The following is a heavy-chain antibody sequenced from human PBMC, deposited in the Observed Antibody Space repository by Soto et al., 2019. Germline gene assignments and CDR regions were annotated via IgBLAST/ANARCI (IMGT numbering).Heavy chain of an antibody. CDR3: ARSGGLDY. CDR2: INAANGNT. Sequence: QVQLVQSGAEVKKPGASVRVSCKASGYSFSSYAIHWVRKATGQRLECMGWINAANGNTRYSENFQGRVTITRDTSTTTAYMDLSSLTSEDTAVYYSARSGGLDYWGQGTPITVSS. CDR1: GYSFSSYA. D-gene: IGHD3-10*01. J-gene: IGHJ4*02. V-gene: IGHV1-3*01.